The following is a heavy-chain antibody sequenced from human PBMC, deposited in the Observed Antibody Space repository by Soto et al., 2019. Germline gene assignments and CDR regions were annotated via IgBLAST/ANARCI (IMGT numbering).Heavy chain of an antibody. CDR2: INAGNGNT. V-gene: IGHV1-3*01. D-gene: IGHD3-3*01. Sequence: QVQLVQSGAEVKKPGASVKVSCKASGYTFTSYAMHWVRQAPGQRLEWMGWINAGNGNTKYSQKFQGRVTITRDTSASTAYMELSRLRAEDTSVYYCARGAGRSGPTTYFDYWGQGTLVTVSS. J-gene: IGHJ4*02. CDR3: ARGAGRSGPTTYFDY. CDR1: GYTFTSYA.